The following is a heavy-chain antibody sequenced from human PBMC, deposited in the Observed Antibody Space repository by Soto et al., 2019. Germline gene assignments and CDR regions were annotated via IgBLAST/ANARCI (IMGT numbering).Heavy chain of an antibody. V-gene: IGHV1-2*04. Sequence: ASVKVSCKASGYTFTGYDMHWVRQAPGQGLEWMGWINPNSGGTNYAQKFQGWVTMTRDTSISTAYMELSRLRSDDTAVYYCARVSGYCSSCGMDVWGQGTTVTVSS. CDR2: INPNSGGT. CDR3: ARVSGYCSSCGMDV. J-gene: IGHJ6*02. CDR1: GYTFTGYD. D-gene: IGHD2-2*01.